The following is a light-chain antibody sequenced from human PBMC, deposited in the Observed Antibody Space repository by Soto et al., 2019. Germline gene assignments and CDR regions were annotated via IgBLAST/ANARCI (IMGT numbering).Light chain of an antibody. CDR3: QSYDSSLSGSGV. CDR2: GNS. V-gene: IGLV1-40*01. CDR1: SSNIGAGYD. J-gene: IGLJ2*01. Sequence: QSVLTQPPSVSGAPGQRVTISCTGSSSNIGAGYDVHWYQQLPGTAPKLLIYGNSNRPSGVPDRFSGSKSGTSASLAITGLQAEDEADXYCQSYDSSLSGSGVFGGGTKLTVL.